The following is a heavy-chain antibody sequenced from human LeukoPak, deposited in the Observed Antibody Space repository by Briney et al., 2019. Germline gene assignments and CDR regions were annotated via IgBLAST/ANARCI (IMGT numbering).Heavy chain of an antibody. CDR3: ARTGLVMDDYYYYGMDV. V-gene: IGHV3-23*01. D-gene: IGHD3-3*01. Sequence: GGSLRLSCAAPGFTFSSYAMSWVRQAPGKGLEWVSAISGSGGSTYYADSVKGRFTISRDNSKNTLYLQMNSLRAEDTAVYYCARTGLVMDDYYYYGMDVWGQGTTVTVSS. CDR2: ISGSGGST. J-gene: IGHJ6*02. CDR1: GFTFSSYA.